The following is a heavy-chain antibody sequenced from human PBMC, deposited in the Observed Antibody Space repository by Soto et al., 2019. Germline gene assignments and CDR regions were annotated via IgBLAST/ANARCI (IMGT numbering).Heavy chain of an antibody. V-gene: IGHV1-8*01. D-gene: IGHD1-26*01. J-gene: IGHJ4*02. CDR2: MNPNSGNT. CDR3: SGAESPDTAYFSLY. CDR1: GYTFTSYD. Sequence: ASVKVSCKASGYTFTSYDINWVRQATGQGLEWMGWMNPNSGNTGYAQKFQGRVTMTRNTSISTAYMELSSLRSEDSAVYYCSGAESPDTAYFSLYWGQGTPVTVSS.